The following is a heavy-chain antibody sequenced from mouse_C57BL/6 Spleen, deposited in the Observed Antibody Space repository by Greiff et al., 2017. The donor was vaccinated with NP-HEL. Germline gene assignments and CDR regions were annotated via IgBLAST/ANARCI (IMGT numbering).Heavy chain of an antibody. CDR2: IDPSDSET. V-gene: IGHV1-52*01. D-gene: IGHD4-1*01. CDR1: GYTFTSYW. CDR3: ARGELGGYFDY. J-gene: IGHJ2*01. Sequence: QVQLQQPGAELVRPGSSLKLSCKASGYTFTSYWMHWVKQRPIQGLEWIGNIDPSDSETHYNQKFKDKATLTVDKSSSTAYMQLSSLTSEDSAVYYCARGELGGYFDYWGQGTTLTVSS.